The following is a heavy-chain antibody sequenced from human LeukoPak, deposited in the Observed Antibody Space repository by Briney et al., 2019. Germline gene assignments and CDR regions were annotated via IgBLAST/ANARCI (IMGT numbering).Heavy chain of an antibody. D-gene: IGHD2-15*01. CDR3: AREPSGDTYTG. V-gene: IGHV1-69*02. J-gene: IGHJ4*02. CDR1: GGTFSSYT. Sequence: SVKVSCKASGGTFSSYTISWVRQAPGQGLEWMGRIIPILGIANYAQKFQGRVTTTADKSTSTAYMELSSLRSEATAVYYCAREPSGDTYTGWGQGTLVTVSS. CDR2: IIPILGIA.